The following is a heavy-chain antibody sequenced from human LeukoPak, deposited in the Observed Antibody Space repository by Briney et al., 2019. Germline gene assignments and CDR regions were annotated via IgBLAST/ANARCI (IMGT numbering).Heavy chain of an antibody. J-gene: IGHJ3*02. V-gene: IGHV4-59*01. Sequence: SETLSLTCTVSGGSISSYYWSWIRQPPGKGLEWIGYIYYSGITNYNPSLKSRVTISVDTSKNQFSLKLSSVTAADTAVYYCARAGRWEGRPHAFDIWGQGPMVTVSS. CDR2: IYYSGIT. D-gene: IGHD1-26*01. CDR3: ARAGRWEGRPHAFDI. CDR1: GGSISSYY.